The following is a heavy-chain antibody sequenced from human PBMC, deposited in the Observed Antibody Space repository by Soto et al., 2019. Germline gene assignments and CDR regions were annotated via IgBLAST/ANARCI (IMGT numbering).Heavy chain of an antibody. CDR2: IAGSGVSP. Sequence: GGSLRLSCAASGFTFSNYAMTWVRQAPGKGLGWVSAIAGSGVSPSYADSVKGRFTISRDNSKNTLYLQMNSLRAEDTAVYSCAKATYYSDSSGYYGLYFEHWGQGTLVTVSS. CDR1: GFTFSNYA. CDR3: AKATYYSDSSGYYGLYFEH. V-gene: IGHV3-23*01. J-gene: IGHJ4*02. D-gene: IGHD3-22*01.